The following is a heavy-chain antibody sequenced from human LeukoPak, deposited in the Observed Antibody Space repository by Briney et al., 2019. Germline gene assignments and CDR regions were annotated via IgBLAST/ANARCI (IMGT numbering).Heavy chain of an antibody. J-gene: IGHJ6*02. CDR2: IYYSGST. CDR1: GGSISSISSNNYH. V-gene: IGHV4-39*02. CDR3: AREMGVVTAHGIDV. D-gene: IGHD4-23*01. Sequence: SETLSLTCAVSGGSISSISSNNYHWGWIRQPPGKGLEWIGSIYYSGSTYYNPSLKSRVTISVDTSKNQFSLKLSSVTAADTALYYCAREMGVVTAHGIDVWGQGTTVTVSS.